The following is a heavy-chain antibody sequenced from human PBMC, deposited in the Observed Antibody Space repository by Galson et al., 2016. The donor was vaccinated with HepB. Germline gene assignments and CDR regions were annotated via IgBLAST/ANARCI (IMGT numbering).Heavy chain of an antibody. V-gene: IGHV3-49*03. D-gene: IGHD3-3*01. Sequence: SLRLSCAASGFTFGDYGMSWFRQAPGKGLEWVGFIRRKSYGGTIEYAASVIDRFIISRDDSKNIAYLQMNSLKTEDTAVYYCTRDSPLRFLEWLQSYNYYYMDVWGKGTTVTVSS. J-gene: IGHJ6*03. CDR1: GFTFGDYG. CDR3: TRDSPLRFLEWLQSYNYYYMDV. CDR2: IRRKSYGGTI.